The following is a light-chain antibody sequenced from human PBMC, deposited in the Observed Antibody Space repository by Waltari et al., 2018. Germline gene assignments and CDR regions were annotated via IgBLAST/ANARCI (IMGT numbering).Light chain of an antibody. CDR2: ENT. J-gene: IGLJ7*01. V-gene: IGLV1-51*02. CDR3: GTWDSSLSGAV. Sequence: QSVLTQPPSVSAAPGQRVTISCSGGSSNIGNNYVSWYRQFPGTDPKLLIYENTGPPLGIPGRFSGSKSGTSATLDITGLQAGDEADYYCGTWDSSLSGAVFGGGTHLTVL. CDR1: SSNIGNNY.